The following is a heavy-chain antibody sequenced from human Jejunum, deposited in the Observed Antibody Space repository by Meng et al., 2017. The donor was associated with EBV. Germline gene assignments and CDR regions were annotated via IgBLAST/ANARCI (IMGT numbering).Heavy chain of an antibody. CDR3: ARGDGYNLY. CDR1: GYTFTTHH. D-gene: IGHD5-24*01. CDR2: MSPDNGDT. Sequence: QVQLVQSGAGVKKPGASVNVSCKASGYTFTTHHINWVRQATGQGLEYMGWMSPDNGDTGYAQNFQGRLTMTRDTSISTAYMELSSLTSDDTAVYYCARGDGYNLYWGQGTLVTVSS. J-gene: IGHJ4*02. V-gene: IGHV1-8*01.